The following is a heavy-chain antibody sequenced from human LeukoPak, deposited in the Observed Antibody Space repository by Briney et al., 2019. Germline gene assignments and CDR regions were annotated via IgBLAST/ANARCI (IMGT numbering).Heavy chain of an antibody. Sequence: PGGSLRLSCAASGFTFSSYSMNWVRQAPGKGLEWVSYISSSSSTIYYADSVKGRFTISRDNAKNSLYLQMNSLRAEDTAVYYCARTSLTFGGVIPRGYWGQGTLVTVSS. D-gene: IGHD3-16*02. CDR1: GFTFSSYS. CDR3: ARTSLTFGGVIPRGY. V-gene: IGHV3-48*01. J-gene: IGHJ4*02. CDR2: ISSSSSTI.